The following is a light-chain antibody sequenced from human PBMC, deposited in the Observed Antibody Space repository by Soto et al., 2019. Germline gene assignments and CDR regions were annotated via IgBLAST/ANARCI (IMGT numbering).Light chain of an antibody. CDR3: SSFRSGSTLYV. CDR2: EVS. Sequence: QSVLTQPASVSGSPGQSITISCTGTSSDIGGYDYVSWYQQHPGRAPKLMIYEVSNRPSGVSNRISGSKSGKTASLTISGLQAEDEADYYCSSFRSGSTLYVFGTGTKVTVL. CDR1: SSDIGGYDY. J-gene: IGLJ1*01. V-gene: IGLV2-14*03.